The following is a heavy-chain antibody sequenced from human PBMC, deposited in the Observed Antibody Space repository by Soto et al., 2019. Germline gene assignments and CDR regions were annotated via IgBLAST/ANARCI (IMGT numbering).Heavy chain of an antibody. V-gene: IGHV3-48*02. CDR1: GFTFSSYS. J-gene: IGHJ4*02. Sequence: PGGSLRLSCAASGFTFSSYSMNWVRQAPGKGLEWVSYISSSSSTIYYADSVKGRFTISRDNAKNSLYLQMNSLRDEDTAVYYCARDSWSYYDILTGYYPSTPDVGDYWGQGTLVTVSS. CDR2: ISSSSSTI. D-gene: IGHD3-9*01. CDR3: ARDSWSYYDILTGYYPSTPDVGDY.